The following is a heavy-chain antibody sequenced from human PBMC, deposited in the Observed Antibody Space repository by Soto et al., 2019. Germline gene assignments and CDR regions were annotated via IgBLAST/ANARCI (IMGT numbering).Heavy chain of an antibody. V-gene: IGHV1-18*01. Sequence: ASVKVSCKASGYTFTSYGISWVRQAPGQGLEWMGWISAYNGNTNYAQKLQGRVTMTTDTSTSTAYMELRSLRSDDTAVYYCARDRGITIFGVVIMPDYYYGMDVWGQGTTVTVSS. CDR2: ISAYNGNT. D-gene: IGHD3-3*01. CDR1: GYTFTSYG. CDR3: ARDRGITIFGVVIMPDYYYGMDV. J-gene: IGHJ6*02.